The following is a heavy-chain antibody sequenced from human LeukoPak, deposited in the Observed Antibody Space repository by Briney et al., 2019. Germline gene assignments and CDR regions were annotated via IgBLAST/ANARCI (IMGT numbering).Heavy chain of an antibody. CDR3: ASHSGGYAY. CDR2: IYHSGST. V-gene: IGHV4-38-2*02. J-gene: IGHJ4*02. Sequence: SETLSLTCTVSGYSISSGYYWGWIRQPPGKGLEWIGSIYHSGSTYYKPSLKSRVTISVDTSKNQFSLKLRSVTAADTAVYYCASHSGGYAYWGQGTLVTVSS. CDR1: GYSISSGYY. D-gene: IGHD5-12*01.